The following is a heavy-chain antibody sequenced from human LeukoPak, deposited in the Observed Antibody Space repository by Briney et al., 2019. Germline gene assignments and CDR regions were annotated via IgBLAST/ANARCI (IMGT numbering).Heavy chain of an antibody. J-gene: IGHJ4*02. CDR1: GFTFSDYY. V-gene: IGHV3-11*05. CDR3: ARDGFGAYGSGSYYKSTTTDY. Sequence: GGSLRLSCAASGFTFSDYYMSWIRQAPGKGLEWVSYISSSSSYTNYADSVKGRFTTSRDNAKNSLYLQMNSLRAEDTAVYYCARDGFGAYGSGSYYKSTTTDYWGQGTLVTVSS. D-gene: IGHD3-10*01. CDR2: ISSSSSYT.